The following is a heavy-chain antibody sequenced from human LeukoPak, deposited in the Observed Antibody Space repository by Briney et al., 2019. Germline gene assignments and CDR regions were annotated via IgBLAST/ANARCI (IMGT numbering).Heavy chain of an antibody. CDR2: LRGDDET. Sequence: GGSLRLSCAASGFSFRHYAMSWVRQAPTRGLEWVSSLRGDDETFYADSVKGRFTLSRDDSRNTVFLHLNNLRAEDTAVYYCARGPVAGPGTYYFDYWGQGTLVTVSS. CDR1: GFSFRHYA. CDR3: ARGPVAGPGTYYFDY. J-gene: IGHJ4*02. V-gene: IGHV3-23*01. D-gene: IGHD6-19*01.